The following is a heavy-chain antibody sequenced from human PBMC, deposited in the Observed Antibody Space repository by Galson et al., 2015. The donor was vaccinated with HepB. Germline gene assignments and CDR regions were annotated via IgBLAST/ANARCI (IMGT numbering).Heavy chain of an antibody. CDR1: GGTFSSYT. D-gene: IGHD4-23*01. J-gene: IGHJ5*02. V-gene: IGHV1-69*04. CDR2: IIPILGIA. Sequence: SVKVSCKASGGTFSSYTISWVRQAPGQGLEWMGRIIPILGIANYAQKFQGRVTITADKSTSTAYMELSSLRSEDTAVYYWARDYGVATVVTHNWFDPWGQGTLVTVSS. CDR3: ARDYGVATVVTHNWFDP.